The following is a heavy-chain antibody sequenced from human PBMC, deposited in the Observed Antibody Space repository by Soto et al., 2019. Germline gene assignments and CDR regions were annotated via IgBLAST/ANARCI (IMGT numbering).Heavy chain of an antibody. V-gene: IGHV4-59*01. Sequence: SETLSLTCTVSGGSISSYYWSCIRQPPGKGLEWIGYIYSSGSTNYNPSLKSRVTISVDTSKNQFSLKLSSVTAADTAVYYCTSGYSGYDSRFDYWAQGTMVTVSS. J-gene: IGHJ4*02. CDR3: TSGYSGYDSRFDY. D-gene: IGHD5-12*01. CDR2: IYSSGST. CDR1: GGSISSYY.